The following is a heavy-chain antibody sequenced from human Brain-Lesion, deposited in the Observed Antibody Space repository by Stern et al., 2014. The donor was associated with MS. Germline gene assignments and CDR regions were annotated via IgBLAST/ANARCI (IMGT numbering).Heavy chain of an antibody. CDR3: ARDITGSSAYFAY. Sequence: EVQLLESGGDLVQPGRSLRLSCAAFGFPFVDYAMPWVRQAPGKGLEGAAGISWNGGTIGYADSVKGRFTTSRDNAYSSLYLQMNSLRPEDTALYYCARDITGSSAYFAYWGQGTLVTVSS. J-gene: IGHJ4*02. V-gene: IGHV3-9*01. CDR2: ISWNGGTI. CDR1: GFPFVDYA. D-gene: IGHD1-14*01.